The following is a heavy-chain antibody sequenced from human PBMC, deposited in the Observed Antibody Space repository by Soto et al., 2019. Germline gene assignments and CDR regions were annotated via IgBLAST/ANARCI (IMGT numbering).Heavy chain of an antibody. J-gene: IGHJ5*02. CDR1: GGTFSSYT. D-gene: IGHD3-9*01. Sequence: GASVKVSCKASGGTFSSYTISWVRQAPGQGLEWMGRIIPILGIANYAQKFQGRVTITADKSTSTAYMELSSLRSEDTAVYYCASGYYDILTGSRSESRFDPGGKGTLVTVSS. CDR3: ASGYYDILTGSRSESRFDP. CDR2: IIPILGIA. V-gene: IGHV1-69*02.